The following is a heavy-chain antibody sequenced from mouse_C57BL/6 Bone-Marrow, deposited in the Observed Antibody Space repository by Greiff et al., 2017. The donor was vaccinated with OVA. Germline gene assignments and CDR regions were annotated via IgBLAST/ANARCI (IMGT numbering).Heavy chain of an antibody. CDR1: GFTFSDYY. Sequence: EVQGVESGGGLVQPGGSLKLSCAASGFTFSDYYMYWVRQTPEKRLEWVAYISNGGGSTYYPDTVKGRFTISRDNAKNTLYLQMSRLKSEDTAMYYCARHASGTGYFDVWGTGTTVTVSS. CDR2: ISNGGGST. V-gene: IGHV5-12*01. D-gene: IGHD4-1*01. J-gene: IGHJ1*03. CDR3: ARHASGTGYFDV.